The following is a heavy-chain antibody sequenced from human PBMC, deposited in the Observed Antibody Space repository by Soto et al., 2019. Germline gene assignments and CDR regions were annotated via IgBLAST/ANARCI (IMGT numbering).Heavy chain of an antibody. CDR1: GYSFIDYY. V-gene: IGHV1-2*02. CDR2: ISPKSAGT. D-gene: IGHD3-9*01. J-gene: IGHJ4*02. CDR3: ARPPGYISDWYYFDL. Sequence: QVQLVQSGAEVKKPGASVKVSYEASGYSFIDYYIHWVRQAPGQGFEWMGRISPKSAGTDYAKKFEDRVTLTWDTSLNTAYMELSSLKSDDTAVYYCARPPGYISDWYYFDLWGQGTRVTVSS.